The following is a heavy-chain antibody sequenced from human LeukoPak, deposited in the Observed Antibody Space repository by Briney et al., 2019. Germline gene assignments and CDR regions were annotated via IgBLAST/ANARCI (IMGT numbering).Heavy chain of an antibody. D-gene: IGHD6-13*01. Sequence: GGSLRLSCAASGLTFSDYYMSWIRQAPGKGLEWASYISSSGNTIYYADSVKGRFTISRDNAKNSLYLQMNSLRAEDTAVYYCARDAAAAGPYYYYGMDVWGQGTTVTVSS. V-gene: IGHV3-11*01. CDR2: ISSSGNTI. J-gene: IGHJ6*02. CDR1: GLTFSDYY. CDR3: ARDAAAAGPYYYYGMDV.